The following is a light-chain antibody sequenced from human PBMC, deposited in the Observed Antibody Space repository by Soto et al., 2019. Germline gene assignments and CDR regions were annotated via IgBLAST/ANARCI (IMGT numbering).Light chain of an antibody. CDR3: QRYNAYWA. Sequence: DIQMTQSPSSLSASVGDRVTITCRASQSIGSYLNWYQQKPGKAPKVLIYDASSLKSGVPSRFSGSGSGTEFTLTISSLQPDDFATYYCQRYNAYWAFGPGTKVDIK. V-gene: IGKV1-5*01. CDR2: DAS. J-gene: IGKJ1*01. CDR1: QSIGSY.